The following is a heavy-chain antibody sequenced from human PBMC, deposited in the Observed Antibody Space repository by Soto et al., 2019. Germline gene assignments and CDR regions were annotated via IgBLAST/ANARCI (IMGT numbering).Heavy chain of an antibody. V-gene: IGHV3-23*01. Sequence: QLLESGGGLVQPGGSLRVSCAASGFTFSNYAMTWVRQAPGKGLEWVSTIGGSGGDTYYSDSVKGRFTISRDNSRNSLYLQMDSRRAEDTALYYCVRDGSGSSCPWMDVWGQGTTVNVSS. CDR2: IGGSGGDT. CDR3: VRDGSGSSCPWMDV. J-gene: IGHJ6*02. D-gene: IGHD3-3*01. CDR1: GFTFSNYA.